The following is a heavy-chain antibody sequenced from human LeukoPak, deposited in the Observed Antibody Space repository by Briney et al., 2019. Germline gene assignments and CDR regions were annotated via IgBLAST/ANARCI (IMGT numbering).Heavy chain of an antibody. CDR3: AKFTQVRYFDY. J-gene: IGHJ4*02. CDR1: GFTFSSYS. CDR2: ISSSSSTI. Sequence: GGSLRLSCAASGFTFSSYSMNWVRQAPGKGLEWVSYISSSSSTIYYADSVKGRFTISRDNAKNTLYLQMNSLRAEDTAVYYCAKFTQVRYFDYWGQGTLVTVSS. V-gene: IGHV3-48*04.